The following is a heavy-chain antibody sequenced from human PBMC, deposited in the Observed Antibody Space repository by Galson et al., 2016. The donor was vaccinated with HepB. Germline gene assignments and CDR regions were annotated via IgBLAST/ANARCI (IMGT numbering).Heavy chain of an antibody. D-gene: IGHD5-18*01. CDR1: GGSISSSSSY. Sequence: SETLSLTCTVSGGSISSSSSYWGWIRQPPGKGLEWFGIMYYSGSTYSQSSPKSRFAMSVDMSQNQFSLKLTSVTAADTAVYYCARHMSRVDTAMVLGGQGTLVIVSS. J-gene: IGHJ4*02. V-gene: IGHV4-39*01. CDR2: MYYSGST. CDR3: ARHMSRVDTAMVL.